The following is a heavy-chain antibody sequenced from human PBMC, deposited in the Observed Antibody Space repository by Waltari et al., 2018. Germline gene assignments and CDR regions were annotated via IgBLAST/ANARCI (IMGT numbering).Heavy chain of an antibody. CDR3: ARDGSELYYYYGMDV. Sequence: QVQLVQSGAEVKKPGASVKVSCKASGYTFTSYGISWVRQAPGQGLEGVGWISAYNGNTKDSQKRQGRGTITTDPTTSTAYLELGSLRSDDTAVYYWARDGSELYYYYGMDVWGQGTTVTVSS. V-gene: IGHV1-18*01. D-gene: IGHD3-10*01. J-gene: IGHJ6*02. CDR2: ISAYNGNT. CDR1: GYTFTSYG.